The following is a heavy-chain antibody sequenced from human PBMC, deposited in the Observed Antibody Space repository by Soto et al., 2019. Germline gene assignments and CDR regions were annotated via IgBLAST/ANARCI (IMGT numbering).Heavy chain of an antibody. CDR2: ISSGSAYI. CDR1: TFSMYS. V-gene: IGHV3-21*06. D-gene: IGHD1-26*01. CDR3: GRGQGGSYDSWFDP. Sequence: EVQVVESGGGLVKPGGSLRLSCTFTFSMYSMNWVRQAPGKGLEWVASISSGSAYIKYAESVKGRFTISRDNAKNSLQLQNNSLRAVETAIYHWGRGQGGSYDSWFDPWGQGTLVTVSS. J-gene: IGHJ5*02.